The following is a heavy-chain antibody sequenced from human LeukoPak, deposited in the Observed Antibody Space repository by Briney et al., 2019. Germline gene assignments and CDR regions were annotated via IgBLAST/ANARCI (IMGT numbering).Heavy chain of an antibody. CDR2: IYSDNT. J-gene: IGHJ4*02. CDR1: GFTVSSNY. V-gene: IGHV3-53*01. D-gene: IGHD4/OR15-4a*01. CDR3: ARRAGAYSHPYDY. Sequence: GGSLRLSCAATGFTVSSNYMSWVRQAPGKGLEWVSFIYSDNTHYSDSVKGRFTISRDNSKNTLYLQMNSLRAEDTAVYYCARRAGAYSHPYDYWGQGTLVTVSS.